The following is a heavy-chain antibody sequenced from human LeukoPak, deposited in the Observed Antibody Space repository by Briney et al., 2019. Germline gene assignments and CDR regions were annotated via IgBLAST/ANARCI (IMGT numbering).Heavy chain of an antibody. J-gene: IGHJ4*02. D-gene: IGHD5-12*01. CDR1: GGSISNYF. Sequence: SETLSLTCTVSGGSISNYFWSWVRQPAGKRLEWIGRIYSTGRSDYNPSIKSQITMSVDTSKNQFSLKLSSVTAGDTAVYYCARDGPRSGQDLGHFDNLGQGTLVTASS. CDR3: ARDGPRSGQDLGHFDN. CDR2: IYSTGRS. V-gene: IGHV4-4*07.